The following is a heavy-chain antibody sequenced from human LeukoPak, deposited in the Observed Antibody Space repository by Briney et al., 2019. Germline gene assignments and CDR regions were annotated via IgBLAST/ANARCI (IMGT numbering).Heavy chain of an antibody. V-gene: IGHV3-21*01. CDR2: ISSSSSYI. CDR3: ASLSATSDAFDI. Sequence: PGGSLRLSCAASGFTFSSYSMNWVRQAPGKGLEWVSSISSSSSYIYYADSVKGRFTISRDNAKNSLYLQMNSLRAEDTAVYYCASLSATSDAFDIWGQGTMVTVSS. D-gene: IGHD1-26*01. J-gene: IGHJ3*02. CDR1: GFTFSSYS.